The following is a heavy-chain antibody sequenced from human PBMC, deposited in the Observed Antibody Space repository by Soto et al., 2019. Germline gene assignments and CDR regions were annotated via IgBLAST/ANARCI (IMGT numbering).Heavy chain of an antibody. V-gene: IGHV1-18*01. CDR2: ISPYSGNT. CDR3: AREMWTRSGPQNFFDY. Sequence: ASVKVSCKASGYTFTSNAMHWVRQAPGQGLEWMGWISPYSGNTRYPENLQGRVTMTTDTSTSTAYMELRSLRSDDTAVYYCAREMWTRSGPQNFFDYWGQGALVTVSS. D-gene: IGHD6-25*01. J-gene: IGHJ4*02. CDR1: GYTFTSNA.